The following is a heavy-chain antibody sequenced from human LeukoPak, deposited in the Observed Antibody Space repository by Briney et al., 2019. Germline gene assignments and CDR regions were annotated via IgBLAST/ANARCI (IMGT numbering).Heavy chain of an antibody. CDR1: GFTLSSYW. D-gene: IGHD3-10*01. CDR3: ARDRYGSGSLQYYYYMDV. J-gene: IGHJ6*03. V-gene: IGHV3-7*01. Sequence: PGGALRLSCAASGFTLSSYWMSWVRQAPGKGLEWVAKKKEDGTEKYYVDSLKGRFTISRDNAKNSMYLQMNSLRAEDTAVYYCARDRYGSGSLQYYYYMDVWGKGTTVTVSS. CDR2: KKEDGTEK.